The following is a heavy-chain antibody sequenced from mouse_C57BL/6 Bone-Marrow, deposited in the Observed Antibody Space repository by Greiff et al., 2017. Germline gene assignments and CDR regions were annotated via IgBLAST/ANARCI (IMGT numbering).Heavy chain of an antibody. V-gene: IGHV3-6*01. CDR1: GYSITSGYY. CDR3: ARLRDWYFDV. D-gene: IGHD1-1*01. J-gene: IGHJ1*03. CDR2: ISYDGSN. Sequence: EVKLQESGPGLVKPSQSLSLTCSVTGYSITSGYYWNWIRQFPGNKLEWMGYISYDGSNNYNPSLKNRISITRDPSKNQFFLKLNSVTTEDTATYYCARLRDWYFDVWGTGTTVTVSS.